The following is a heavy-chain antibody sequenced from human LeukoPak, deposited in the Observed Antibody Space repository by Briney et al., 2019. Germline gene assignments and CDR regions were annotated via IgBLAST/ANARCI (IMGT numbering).Heavy chain of an antibody. CDR2: IRGKTDGGTA. CDR3: TTVGPPRN. V-gene: IGHV3-15*01. CDR1: GFTFSNAR. J-gene: IGHJ4*02. Sequence: GGSLRLSCAASGFTFSNARMSWVRQAPGKGLEWVGRIRGKTDGGTADYAAPVKGRFTISRDDSKNTLYLEMNSLQSEDTAVYYCTTVGPPRNWGQGTLVTVSS.